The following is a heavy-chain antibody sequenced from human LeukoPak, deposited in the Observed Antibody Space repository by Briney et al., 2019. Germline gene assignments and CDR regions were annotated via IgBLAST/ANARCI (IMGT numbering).Heavy chain of an antibody. CDR2: ISAYNGNT. Sequence: ASVKVSCKASGYTFTGYYMHWVRQAPGQGLEWKGWISAYNGNTNYAQKLQGRVTMTTDTSTSTAYMELRSLRSDDTAVYYCARWAAMVTFFDYWGQGTLVTVSS. CDR3: ARWAAMVTFFDY. V-gene: IGHV1-18*04. D-gene: IGHD5-18*01. J-gene: IGHJ4*02. CDR1: GYTFTGYY.